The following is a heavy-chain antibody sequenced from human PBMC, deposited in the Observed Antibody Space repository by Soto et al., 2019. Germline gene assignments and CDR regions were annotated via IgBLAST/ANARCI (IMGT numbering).Heavy chain of an antibody. V-gene: IGHV4-30-4*01. CDR1: GGSISSGNYY. J-gene: IGHJ4*02. CDR2: ISYSGSA. D-gene: IGHD2-15*01. CDR3: ATMGTPATGLYYFDY. Sequence: SETLSLTCTVSGGSISSGNYYWSWIRQPPGKGLEWIGLISYSGSAYYNPSLKSRVTISVDTSKNQFSLNLSFVTAADTAVYYCATMGTPATGLYYFDYWGQGTLVTVS.